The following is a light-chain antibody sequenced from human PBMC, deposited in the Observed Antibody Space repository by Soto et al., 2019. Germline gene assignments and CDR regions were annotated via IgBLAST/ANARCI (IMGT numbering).Light chain of an antibody. CDR2: KVS. J-gene: IGKJ5*01. CDR3: MKGTHWHII. CDR1: QSLVSSDGNTY. V-gene: IGKV2-30*01. Sequence: DIVMTQSPLSLPVTPGEPASISCWSSQSLVSSDGNTYLNWFQQRPGQSPRRLIYKVSNRESGVTDRFSGSGSGTDFALKISRVEAEDVGVYDCMKGTHWHIIVGKGTRLEIK.